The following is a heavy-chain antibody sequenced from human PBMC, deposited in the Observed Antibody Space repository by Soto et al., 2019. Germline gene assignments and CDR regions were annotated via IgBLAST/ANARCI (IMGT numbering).Heavy chain of an antibody. Sequence: QVQLVESGGGVVQPGRSLRLSCAASGFTFSSYAMHWVRQAPGKGLEWVAVMSYDGSNKYYADSVKGRFTISRDNSKNTLYLQMNSLRAEDTAVYYCARESNWWFGELLSNPDYWGQGTLVTVSS. CDR3: ARESNWWFGELLSNPDY. J-gene: IGHJ4*02. CDR1: GFTFSSYA. V-gene: IGHV3-30-3*01. CDR2: MSYDGSNK. D-gene: IGHD3-10*01.